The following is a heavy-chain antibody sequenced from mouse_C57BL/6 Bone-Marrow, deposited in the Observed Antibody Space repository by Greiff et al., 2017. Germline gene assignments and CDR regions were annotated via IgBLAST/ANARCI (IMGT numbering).Heavy chain of an antibody. D-gene: IGHD1-1*01. V-gene: IGHV5-9*01. J-gene: IGHJ1*03. CDR1: GFTFSSYT. CDR2: ISGGGGNT. CDR3: SRQVTTVLATKYFDV. Sequence: EVNLVEPGGGLVKPGGSLKLSCAASGFTFSSYTMSWVRQTPEKRLQWVAAISGGGGNTYYPDSVKGRFTISRDNDKNVLYLQMSSLRSEDTALYYCSRQVTTVLATKYFDVWGTGTTVTVSS.